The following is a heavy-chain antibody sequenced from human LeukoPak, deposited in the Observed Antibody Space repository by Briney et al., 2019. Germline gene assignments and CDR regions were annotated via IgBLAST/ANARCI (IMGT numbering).Heavy chain of an antibody. J-gene: IGHJ4*02. Sequence: QPGGSLRLSCAASGFTFSTYAMSWVRQAPGNGLEWGSAISGSGGGTYYAYSVKGRFTISRDNSENTLYLQMNGMRAEDTAVYYCAKCYYGSGRPFDYWGQGTLVTVSS. CDR2: ISGSGGGT. CDR3: AKCYYGSGRPFDY. CDR1: GFTFSTYA. V-gene: IGHV3-23*01. D-gene: IGHD3-10*01.